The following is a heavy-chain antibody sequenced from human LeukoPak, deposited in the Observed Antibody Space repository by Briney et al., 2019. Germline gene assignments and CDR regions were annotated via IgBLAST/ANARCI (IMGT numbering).Heavy chain of an antibody. Sequence: HPGGSLRLSCAASGFTFSSYPMTWVRQAPGKGLEWVSAIVGSDDATYYADSVKGRFTISRDNSKNTLYLQMNSLRAEDTAVYYCAKRLYTSGWSAFDIWGQGTMVTVSS. J-gene: IGHJ3*02. CDR1: GFTFSSYP. CDR2: IVGSDDAT. D-gene: IGHD6-19*01. V-gene: IGHV3-23*01. CDR3: AKRLYTSGWSAFDI.